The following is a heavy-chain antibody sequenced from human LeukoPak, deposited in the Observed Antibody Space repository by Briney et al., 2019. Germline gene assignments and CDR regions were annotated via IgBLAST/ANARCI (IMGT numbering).Heavy chain of an antibody. V-gene: IGHV3-23*01. CDR3: AVTGVRDFDS. Sequence: GGSLRLSCAPSGFTFSSSTMTWVRQAPGKGLEWVSSITGGGGSSTYHADSVKGRFTISRDNSKDTLFLQMNSLRAEDTAVYYCAVTGVRDFDSWGQGTLVTVSS. CDR2: ITGGGGSST. J-gene: IGHJ4*02. D-gene: IGHD3-16*02. CDR1: GFTFSSST.